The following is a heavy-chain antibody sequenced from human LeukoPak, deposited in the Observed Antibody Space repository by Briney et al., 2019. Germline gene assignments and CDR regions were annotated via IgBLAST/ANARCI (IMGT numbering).Heavy chain of an antibody. Sequence: SETLSLTCTVSGGSISSSSYYWGWIRQSPGKGLEWIGRMYCSGSIYHNPSLKSRVTIPLDTSHNQFSLKLSSVPAADTAVYYCARAGEYGSGSNDFDYWGQGTLVTVSS. CDR1: GGSISSSSYY. V-gene: IGHV4-39*07. CDR2: MYCSGSI. D-gene: IGHD3-10*01. CDR3: ARAGEYGSGSNDFDY. J-gene: IGHJ4*02.